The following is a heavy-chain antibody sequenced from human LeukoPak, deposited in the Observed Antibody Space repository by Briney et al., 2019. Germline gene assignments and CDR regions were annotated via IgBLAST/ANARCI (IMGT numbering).Heavy chain of an antibody. V-gene: IGHV3-21*01. Sequence: GGSLRLSCAASGFTFSSYSMNWVRQAPGKGLEWVSSISSSSSYIYYADSVKGRFTISRDNAKNSLYLQMNSLRAEDTAVYYCARDGSGYANFDYWSQGTLVTVSS. CDR1: GFTFSSYS. CDR2: ISSSSSYI. J-gene: IGHJ4*02. CDR3: ARDGSGYANFDY. D-gene: IGHD5-12*01.